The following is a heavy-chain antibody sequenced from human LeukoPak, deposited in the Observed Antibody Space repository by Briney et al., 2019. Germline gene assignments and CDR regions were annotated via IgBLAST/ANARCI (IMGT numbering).Heavy chain of an antibody. CDR2: IYSGGST. CDR3: ARAYVIAAVASDY. J-gene: IGHJ4*02. CDR1: EFSVGSNY. Sequence: GGSLRLSCAASEFSVGSNYMTWVRQAPGKGLEWVSLIYSGGSTYYADSVKGRFTISRDNSKNTLYLQMNSLRAEDTAVYYCARAYVIAAVASDYWGQGTLVTVSS. D-gene: IGHD6-13*01. V-gene: IGHV3-66*01.